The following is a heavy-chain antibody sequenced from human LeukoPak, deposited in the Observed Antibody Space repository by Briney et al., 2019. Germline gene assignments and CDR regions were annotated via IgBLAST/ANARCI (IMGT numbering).Heavy chain of an antibody. CDR1: GFTFSSFW. D-gene: IGHD6-13*01. CDR2: IERDGSKK. Sequence: GGSLRLSCAASGFTFSSFWMTWVRQAPGKGLEWVANIERDGSKKTYVDSVKGRFTISRDNARNSLYLQMSSLRAEDTAVYYCATAPAAADSCWGQVTLVAVSS. J-gene: IGHJ4*02. CDR3: ATAPAAADSC. V-gene: IGHV3-7*01.